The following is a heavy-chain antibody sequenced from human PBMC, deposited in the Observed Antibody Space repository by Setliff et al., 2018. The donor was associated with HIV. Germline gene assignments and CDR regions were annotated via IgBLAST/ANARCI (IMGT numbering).Heavy chain of an antibody. CDR3: ARVQWVVSSNVGLDY. Sequence: GASVKVSCKASGYTFTGYFMHWVRQAPGQGLEWMGWISPYDGNTNYAQKFQDRVTMTTDTPTSTVYMELRSLRSDDTAVYYCARVQWVVSSNVGLDYWGQGTLVTVSS. CDR2: ISPYDGNT. D-gene: IGHD6-19*01. V-gene: IGHV1-18*04. CDR1: GYTFTGYF. J-gene: IGHJ4*02.